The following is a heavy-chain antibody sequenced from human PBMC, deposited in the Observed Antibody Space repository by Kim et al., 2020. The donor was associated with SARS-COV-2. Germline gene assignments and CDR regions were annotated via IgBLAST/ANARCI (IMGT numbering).Heavy chain of an antibody. CDR3: AKNHGTYSSSWYYFDY. J-gene: IGHJ4*01. Sequence: GGSLRLSCAASGFTFSSYGMHWVRQAPGKGLEWVAVISYDGSNKYYADSVKGRFTISRDNSKNTLYLQMNSLRAEDTAVYHCAKNHGTYSSSWYYFDYWG. CDR1: GFTFSSYG. CDR2: ISYDGSNK. D-gene: IGHD6-13*01. V-gene: IGHV3-30*18.